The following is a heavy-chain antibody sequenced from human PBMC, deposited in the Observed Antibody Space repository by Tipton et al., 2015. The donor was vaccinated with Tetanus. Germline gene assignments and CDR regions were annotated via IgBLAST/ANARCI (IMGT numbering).Heavy chain of an antibody. CDR3: ANSCNRNYISRYGMDV. V-gene: IGHV3-23*01. CDR2: ISGSGGST. D-gene: IGHD1-7*01. CDR1: GFTFSSHP. J-gene: IGHJ6*02. Sequence: SLRLSCAASGFTFSSHPMHWVRQAPGKGLEWVSAISGSGGSTYNAYLVKGRFTISRNNSKNTLYLQMNSLTAEDTAVYYFANSCNRNYISRYGMDVWGQGTPVTVSS.